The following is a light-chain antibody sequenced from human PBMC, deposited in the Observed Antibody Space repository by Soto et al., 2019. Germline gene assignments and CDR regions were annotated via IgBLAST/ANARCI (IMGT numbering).Light chain of an antibody. CDR2: AAS. CDR3: QNYSSVPV. V-gene: IGKV1-27*01. J-gene: IGKJ3*01. CDR1: QDIRNF. Sequence: DIEMTQSPTSLSASVGDRVTITCRASQDIRNFVAWYQQKPGKAPKLLIYAASTLQSGVPSRFSGSGSGTDFTLTIKSLQPEDVATYACQNYSSVPVFGPGTKVEIK.